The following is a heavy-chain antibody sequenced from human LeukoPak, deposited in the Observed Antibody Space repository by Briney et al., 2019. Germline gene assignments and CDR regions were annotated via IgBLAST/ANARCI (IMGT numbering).Heavy chain of an antibody. D-gene: IGHD6-13*01. CDR1: GFVFSDYY. V-gene: IGHV3-74*01. CDR2: INGDGSNV. J-gene: IGHJ4*02. Sequence: GGSLRLSCSASGFVFSDYYMHWVRQAPGKGLVWVSHINGDGSNVNYADSVKGRFTISRDNSKNTLYLQMNSLRAEDTAVYYCAKEHGGSSWYEDAFDIWGQGTLVTVSS. CDR3: AKEHGGSSWYEDAFDI.